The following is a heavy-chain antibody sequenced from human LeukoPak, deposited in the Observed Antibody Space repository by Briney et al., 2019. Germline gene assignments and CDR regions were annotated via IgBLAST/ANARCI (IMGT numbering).Heavy chain of an antibody. D-gene: IGHD2-15*01. Sequence: FQTLSLTSTVSGGSIGRGGYCGGWGSQQPRTGLKWIGYIYYSGSTYYNPSLKSRVTISVDTSKNRFSLKLSSVTAADTAVYYCARETHCSGGSCYPGGFDYWGQGTLVTVSS. CDR3: ARETHCSGGSCYPGGFDY. V-gene: IGHV4-31*03. CDR1: GGSIGRGGYC. CDR2: IYYSGST. J-gene: IGHJ4*02.